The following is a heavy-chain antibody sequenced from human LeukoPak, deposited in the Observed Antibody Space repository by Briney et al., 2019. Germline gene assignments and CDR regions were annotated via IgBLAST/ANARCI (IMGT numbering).Heavy chain of an antibody. CDR2: INPSGSST. CDR3: ARDNSVGDVAWWFDP. V-gene: IGHV1-46*01. D-gene: IGHD1-26*01. Sequence: ASVKVSCKAYGYSFTSHYMHWVRQAPGQGLEWLGLINPSGSSTLYALKFQGRVTMTRDMSTTTDYMELSSLRSEDTAVYYCARDNSVGDVAWWFDPWGQGTLVTVSS. J-gene: IGHJ5*02. CDR1: GYSFTSHY.